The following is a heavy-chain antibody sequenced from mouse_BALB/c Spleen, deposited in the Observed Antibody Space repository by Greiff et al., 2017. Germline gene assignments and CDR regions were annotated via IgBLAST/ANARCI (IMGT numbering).Heavy chain of an antibody. D-gene: IGHD2-3*01. V-gene: IGHV1S81*02. CDR1: GYTFTSYW. CDR3: AREDGYPFAY. CDR2: INPSNGRT. J-gene: IGHJ3*01. Sequence: VQLQQPGAELVKPGASVKLSCKASGYTFTSYWMHWVKQRPGQGLEWIGEINPSNGRTNYNEKFKSKATLTVDKSSSTAYMQLSSLTSEDSAVYYCAREDGYPFAYWGQGTLVTVSA.